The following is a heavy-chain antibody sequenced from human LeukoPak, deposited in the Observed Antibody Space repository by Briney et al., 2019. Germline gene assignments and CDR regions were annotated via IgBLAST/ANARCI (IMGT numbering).Heavy chain of an antibody. Sequence: GGSLRLSCAASGFTFSSYGMHWVRQAPGKGLEWVSYISSTGRSTYYPDSVKGRFTISRDNAENSLYLEMNSRRAEDTAFYYCARGVTTAHDAFDIWGQGTMVTVSS. D-gene: IGHD1/OR15-1a*01. CDR1: GFTFSSYG. J-gene: IGHJ3*02. CDR2: ISSTGRST. V-gene: IGHV3-48*04. CDR3: ARGVTTAHDAFDI.